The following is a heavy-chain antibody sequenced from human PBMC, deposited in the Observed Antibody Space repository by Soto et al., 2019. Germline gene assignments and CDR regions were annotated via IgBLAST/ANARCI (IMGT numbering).Heavy chain of an antibody. CDR2: IIPIFGIA. CDR3: ARDESKALPDYRNKGGTYYYISARAV. Sequence: GASVKVSCKASGGTFSRYSITWVRQAPGHGLEWIGRIIPIFGIASYAQKFQGRVTITRDTSASPAYMELSSLRSEDTAVYYCARDESKALPDYRNKGGTYYYISARAVWGQGTTVTVSS. J-gene: IGHJ6*02. V-gene: IGHV1-69*04. CDR1: GGTFSRYS. D-gene: IGHD4-4*01.